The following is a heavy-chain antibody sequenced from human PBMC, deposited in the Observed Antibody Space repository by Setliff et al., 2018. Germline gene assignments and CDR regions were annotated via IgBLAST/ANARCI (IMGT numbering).Heavy chain of an antibody. CDR1: GFVFGTYG. Sequence: PGESLKISCAASGFVFGTYGMHWVRQAPGKGLEWVADIRQDGNEIYYVDSVRGRFTISRDTAKNSVYLQMNSLRAEDTGVYYCASGDWFYFDCWGQGTLVTVSS. V-gene: IGHV3-7*01. CDR2: IRQDGNEI. D-gene: IGHD2-21*01. J-gene: IGHJ4*02. CDR3: ASGDWFYFDC.